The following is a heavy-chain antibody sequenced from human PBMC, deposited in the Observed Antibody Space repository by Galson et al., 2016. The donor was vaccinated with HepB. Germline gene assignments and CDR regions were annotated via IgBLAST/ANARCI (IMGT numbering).Heavy chain of an antibody. CDR1: GFNFPTSG. CDR3: ATEGLIGGTYSYFQH. CDR2: IWSDENNR. V-gene: IGHV3-33*01. D-gene: IGHD1-26*01. Sequence: SLRLSCAASGFNFPTSGMHWVRQAPGKGLEWVAIIWSDENNRYYADSVKGRFTISRDNYKNTFFLEMNSLRAEDTAVYFCATEGLIGGTYSYFQHWGPGTLVTVSP. J-gene: IGHJ1*01.